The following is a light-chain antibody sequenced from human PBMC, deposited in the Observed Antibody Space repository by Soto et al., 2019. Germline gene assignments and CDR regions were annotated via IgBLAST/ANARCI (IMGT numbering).Light chain of an antibody. CDR3: QQYNNWPPFG. V-gene: IGKV3-15*01. CDR2: GPS. CDR1: QSVSSN. Sequence: ILITQSPATLSVSPEERATLSCRASQSVSSNLAWYQQKPGQAPRLLIYGPSTRATGIPARFSGSGSGTEFTLTISSLQSEDFAVYYCQQYNNWPPFGFGQGTKVDIK. J-gene: IGKJ1*01.